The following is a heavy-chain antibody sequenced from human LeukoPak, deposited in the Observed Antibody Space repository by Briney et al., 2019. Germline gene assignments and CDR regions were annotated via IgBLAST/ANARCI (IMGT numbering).Heavy chain of an antibody. CDR2: ISGSGGST. J-gene: IGHJ3*02. CDR1: GFTFSSYA. Sequence: PGGSLRLSCAASGFTFSSYAMSWVRQAPGKGLEWVSAISGSGGSTYYADSVKGRFTISRDNSKNTLYLQMNSLRVEDTAVYYCARAMADTIGAFEIWGQGTMVTVSS. CDR3: ARAMADTIGAFEI. D-gene: IGHD3-9*01. V-gene: IGHV3-23*01.